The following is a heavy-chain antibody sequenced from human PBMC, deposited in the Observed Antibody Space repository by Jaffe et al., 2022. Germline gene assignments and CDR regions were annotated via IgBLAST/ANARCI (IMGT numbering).Heavy chain of an antibody. CDR2: IYYSGST. Sequence: QVQLQESGPGLVKPSETLSLTCTVSGGSISSYYWSWIRQPPGKGLEWIGYIYYSGSTNYNPSLKSRVTISVDTSKNQFSLKLSSVTAADTAVYYCARDYGDRGYYYYMDVWGKGTTVTVSS. D-gene: IGHD4-17*01. CDR1: GGSISSYY. V-gene: IGHV4-59*01. J-gene: IGHJ6*03. CDR3: ARDYGDRGYYYYMDV.